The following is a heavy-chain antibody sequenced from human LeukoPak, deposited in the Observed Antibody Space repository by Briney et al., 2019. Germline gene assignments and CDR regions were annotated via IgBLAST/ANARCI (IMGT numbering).Heavy chain of an antibody. CDR1: GGSISSSSYY. V-gene: IGHV4-39*07. CDR3: ARGYCSSTSCYEYYMDV. CDR2: IYYSGST. Sequence: SETLSLTCTVSGGSISSSSYYWGWIRQPPGKGLEWIGSIYYSGSTNYNPSLKSRVTISVDTSKNQFSLKLSSVTAADTAVYYCARGYCSSTSCYEYYMDVWGKGTTVTISS. D-gene: IGHD2-2*01. J-gene: IGHJ6*03.